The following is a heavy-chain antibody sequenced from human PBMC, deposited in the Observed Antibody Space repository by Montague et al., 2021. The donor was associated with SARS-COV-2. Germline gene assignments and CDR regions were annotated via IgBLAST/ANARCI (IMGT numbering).Heavy chain of an antibody. CDR1: GDSVSSNTAA. Sequence: CAISGDSVSSNTAAWNWIRQSPSRGLEWLGRTYYRSKWYYDYAVSVKSRTTISPDTSKNQFSLQLSSVTPEDRAAYYCARDPRYSLSWSFDYWGQGTLVTVSS. CDR3: ARDPRYSLSWSFDY. J-gene: IGHJ4*02. V-gene: IGHV6-1*01. CDR2: TYYRSKWYY. D-gene: IGHD6-13*01.